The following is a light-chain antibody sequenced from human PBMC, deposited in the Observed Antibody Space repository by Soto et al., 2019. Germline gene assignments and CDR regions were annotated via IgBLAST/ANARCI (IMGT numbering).Light chain of an antibody. CDR1: QSLLHSNGYNY. Sequence: DIVMTQSPLSLPVTPGEPASISCRSSQSLLHSNGYNYLDWYLQKPGQSPQLLIYLGSNRASGVPDRFSGSGSGTDFTQKISRVEAEDVGVYYCMQALQTRLTFGGGTKVEIK. J-gene: IGKJ4*01. V-gene: IGKV2-28*01. CDR3: MQALQTRLT. CDR2: LGS.